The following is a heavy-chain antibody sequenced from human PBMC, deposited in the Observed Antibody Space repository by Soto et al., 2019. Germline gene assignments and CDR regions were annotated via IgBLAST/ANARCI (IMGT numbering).Heavy chain of an antibody. V-gene: IGHV1-18*01. Sequence: QIQLVQSGAEVKKPGASVKVSCKASGYTFTTYGITWVRQAPGQGLEWMGWIRAYNNNTNYAQRFQGRVTITTDPSTSTAHMELTSLRSDDTAVYYCAREISSMAPDIFNIWGQGTMVTVSS. D-gene: IGHD2-15*01. CDR2: IRAYNNNT. J-gene: IGHJ3*02. CDR1: GYTFTTYG. CDR3: AREISSMAPDIFNI.